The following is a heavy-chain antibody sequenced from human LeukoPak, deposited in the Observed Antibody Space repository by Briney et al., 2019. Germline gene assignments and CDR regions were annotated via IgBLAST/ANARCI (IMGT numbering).Heavy chain of an antibody. CDR2: IKEDGSDK. J-gene: IGHJ3*02. CDR3: ARDATIAFDI. V-gene: IGHV3-7*01. CDR1: GFTFSSYA. D-gene: IGHD5-24*01. Sequence: GSLRLSCAASGFTFSSYAMSWVRQAPGKGLEWVANIKEDGSDKWYVDSVKGRFTISRDNAKNSLYLQMNSLGAEDTAVYYCARDATIAFDIWGQGTMVTVSS.